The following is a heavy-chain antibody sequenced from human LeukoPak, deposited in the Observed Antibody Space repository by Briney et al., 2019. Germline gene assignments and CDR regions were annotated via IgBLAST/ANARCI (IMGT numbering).Heavy chain of an antibody. CDR2: IYTSGST. J-gene: IGHJ3*02. V-gene: IGHV4-4*07. Sequence: SETLSLTCTVSGGSISSYYWSWIRQPAGKGLEWIGRIYTSGSTNYNPSLKSRVTMSVDTSKNQFSLKLSSVTAADTAVYYCARDSYYDSSGYYHDNAFDIWGQGTMVTVSS. D-gene: IGHD3-22*01. CDR1: GGSISSYY. CDR3: ARDSYYDSSGYYHDNAFDI.